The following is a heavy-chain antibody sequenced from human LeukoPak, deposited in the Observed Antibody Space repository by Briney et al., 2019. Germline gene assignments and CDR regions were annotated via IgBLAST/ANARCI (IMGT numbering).Heavy chain of an antibody. CDR3: ARGGQIYDYVWGSYLEY. CDR1: GYTFPSYG. CDR2: INPNSGGT. Sequence: ASVKVSCKASGYTFPSYGISWVRQAPGQGLEWMGWINPNSGGTNYAQKFLGRVTMTRDTSMSTVYMELSRLTSDDTAVYYCARGGQIYDYVWGSYLEYWGQGTLVTVSS. D-gene: IGHD3-16*02. J-gene: IGHJ4*02. V-gene: IGHV1-2*02.